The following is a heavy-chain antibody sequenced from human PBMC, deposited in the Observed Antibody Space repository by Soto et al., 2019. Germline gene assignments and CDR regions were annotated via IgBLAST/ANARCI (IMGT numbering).Heavy chain of an antibody. CDR1: GFTFSGSP. V-gene: IGHV3-73*01. Sequence: GGSLRLSCAASGFTFSGSPMHWVRQASGKGLEWVGRIRSKANSYATAYAASVKGRFTISRDDSKNTAYLQMNSLKTEDTAVYYCTRPILGYCSSTSCYSPLNMDVWGKGTTVTVSS. J-gene: IGHJ6*03. D-gene: IGHD2-2*01. CDR2: IRSKANSYAT. CDR3: TRPILGYCSSTSCYSPLNMDV.